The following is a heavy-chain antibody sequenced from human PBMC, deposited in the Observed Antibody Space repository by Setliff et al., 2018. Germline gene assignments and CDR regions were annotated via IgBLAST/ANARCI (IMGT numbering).Heavy chain of an antibody. V-gene: IGHV4-61*09. D-gene: IGHD3-10*01. Sequence: SETLSLTCTVSDGSLYSGNYYWTWIRQPAGKALEWIGHIHGTEGTHYNPSLESRVTISRDKSPNQFSLMLRSVTAAGTALYYCARGYYNGRGYYYLPCSFDSWGRGIVVTVSS. CDR1: DGSLYSGNYY. CDR3: ARGYYNGRGYYYLPCSFDS. CDR2: IHGTEGT. J-gene: IGHJ4*02.